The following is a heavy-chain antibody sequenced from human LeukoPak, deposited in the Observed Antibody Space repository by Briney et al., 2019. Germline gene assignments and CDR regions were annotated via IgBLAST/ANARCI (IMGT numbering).Heavy chain of an antibody. V-gene: IGHV3-43*02. Sequence: PGGSLRLSCAASGLTFDDYAMHWVRQPPGKGLEWVSLISGDGSSTYYVGSVKGRFTISRDNSKSSLYLQMNSLRPEDTALLYCARGRPMYSAGWYHFNYWGQGTLVTVSS. CDR2: ISGDGSST. CDR1: GLTFDDYA. D-gene: IGHD6-19*01. J-gene: IGHJ4*02. CDR3: ARGRPMYSAGWYHFNY.